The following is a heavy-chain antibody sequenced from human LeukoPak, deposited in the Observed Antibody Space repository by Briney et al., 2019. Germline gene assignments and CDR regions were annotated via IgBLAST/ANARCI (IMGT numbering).Heavy chain of an antibody. D-gene: IGHD3-10*01. CDR3: ARRSGSYSYYYYYMDV. J-gene: IGHJ6*03. Sequence: PSETLSLTCTVSGGSISSSTYYWGWIRQPPGKGLEWIGNIYYSGNTYYNPSLKSRVTISVDTSKNQFSLNLSSVTAADTAVYYCARRSGSYSYYYYYMDVWGKGTTVTISS. V-gene: IGHV4-39*07. CDR1: GGSISSSTYY. CDR2: IYYSGNT.